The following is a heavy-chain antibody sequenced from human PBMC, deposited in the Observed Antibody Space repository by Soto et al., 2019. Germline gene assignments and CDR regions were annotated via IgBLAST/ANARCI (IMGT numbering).Heavy chain of an antibody. V-gene: IGHV4-61*01. D-gene: IGHD3-22*01. CDR1: GGSVSSGSYY. Sequence: SETLSLTCTVSGGSVSSGSYYWSWIRQPPGKGLEWIGYIYYSGSTNYNPSLKSRVTISVDTSKNQFSLKLSSVTAADTAVYYCARDPNYYDSSGKLIDAFEIRGQGTMVTVSS. CDR3: ARDPNYYDSSGKLIDAFEI. J-gene: IGHJ3*02. CDR2: IYYSGST.